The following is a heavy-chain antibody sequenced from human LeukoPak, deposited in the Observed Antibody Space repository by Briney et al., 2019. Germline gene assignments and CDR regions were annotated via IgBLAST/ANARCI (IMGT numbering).Heavy chain of an antibody. CDR2: ISSSSSYI. V-gene: IGHV3-21*01. Sequence: PGGTLRVSCAASGFTCSSYSMNWVGQAPGKVLEWVSSISSSSSYIYYADSVKGRFTISRVNAKNSLYLQMNSLRAEDTAVYYCYNQAGPSDYWGQGTLVTVSS. CDR3: YNQAGPSDY. CDR1: GFTCSSYS. D-gene: IGHD5-24*01. J-gene: IGHJ4*02.